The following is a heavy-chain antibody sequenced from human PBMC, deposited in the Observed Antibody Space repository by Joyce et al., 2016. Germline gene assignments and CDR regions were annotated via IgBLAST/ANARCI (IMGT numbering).Heavy chain of an antibody. CDR1: GKSLTEVS. Sequence: QVQLVQSGAEVKKPGASVKVSCKVSGKSLTEVSIHWVRQAPGKGPECMGGFDSEDADRVSAQTFQGRFIMTEDTATDTAYMELRSLRSDDTAVYYCATDLSCGSASCRSYYYYMDVWGKGTTVTVSA. CDR3: ATDLSCGSASCRSYYYYMDV. CDR2: FDSEDADR. J-gene: IGHJ6*04. D-gene: IGHD3-16*01. V-gene: IGHV1-24*01.